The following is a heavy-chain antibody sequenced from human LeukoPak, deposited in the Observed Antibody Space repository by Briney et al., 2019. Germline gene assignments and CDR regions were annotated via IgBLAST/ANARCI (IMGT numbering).Heavy chain of an antibody. D-gene: IGHD3-3*01. CDR3: ARNSDDFWSGYSLYYYYYGMDV. Sequence: ASVKVSCTASGYTFTSYDINWVRQATGQGLEWMGWMNPNSGNTGYAQKFQGRVTMTRNTSISTAYMELSSLRSEDTAVYYCARNSDDFWSGYSLYYYYYGMDVWGQGTTITVSS. CDR2: MNPNSGNT. CDR1: GYTFTSYD. V-gene: IGHV1-8*01. J-gene: IGHJ6*02.